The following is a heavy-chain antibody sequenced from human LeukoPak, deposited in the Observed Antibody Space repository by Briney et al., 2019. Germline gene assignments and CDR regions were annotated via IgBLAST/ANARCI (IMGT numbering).Heavy chain of an antibody. CDR2: ISYDGNNK. Sequence: GGSLRLSCAASGFTFSNCGMHWVRQAPGKGLEWVTFISYDGNNKYYADSVKGRFAISRDNSKNTLYLQMNSLRAEDTAVYYCAKAYSTNWAIEYWGQGTLVTVSS. J-gene: IGHJ4*02. CDR1: GFTFSNCG. V-gene: IGHV3-30*18. D-gene: IGHD2-8*01. CDR3: AKAYSTNWAIEY.